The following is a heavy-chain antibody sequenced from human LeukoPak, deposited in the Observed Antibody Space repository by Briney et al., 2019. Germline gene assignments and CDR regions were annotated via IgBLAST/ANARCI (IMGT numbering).Heavy chain of an antibody. CDR2: IKQDGSEK. D-gene: IGHD5-12*01. Sequence: HPGGSLRLSCTASGFIFNDYWMSWVRQTPGKGLEWVANIKQDGSEKHYLDSVKGRFTISRDNARISVYLQMNNLRVEDMGVYYCARDGSRPHDFWGQGTLVTVSS. CDR3: ARDGSRPHDF. V-gene: IGHV3-7*01. J-gene: IGHJ4*02. CDR1: GFIFNDYW.